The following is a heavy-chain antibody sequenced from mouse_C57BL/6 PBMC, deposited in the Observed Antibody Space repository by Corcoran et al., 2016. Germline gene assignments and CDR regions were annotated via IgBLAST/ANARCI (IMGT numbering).Heavy chain of an antibody. CDR2: INTYSGVP. CDR1: GYTFTTYG. J-gene: IGHJ1*03. Sequence: QIQLVQSGPELKKPGETVKISCKASGYTFTTYGMSWVKQAPGKGLKWMGWINTYSGVPTYDDDFKGRFAFSLETSASTAYLQINNLKNEDTATYFCVRESNWYFDVWGTGTTVTVSS. CDR3: VRESNWYFDV. V-gene: IGHV9-3*01.